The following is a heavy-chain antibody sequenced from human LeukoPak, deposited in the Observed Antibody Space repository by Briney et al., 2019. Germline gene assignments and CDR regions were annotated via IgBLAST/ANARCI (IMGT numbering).Heavy chain of an antibody. CDR2: ISGSGGST. D-gene: IGHD2-2*01. Sequence: GGSLRLSCAASGFTFSSYAMSWVRQAPGKGLEWVSPISGSGGSTYYADSVKGRFTISRGNSKNTLYLQMNSLRAEDTAVYYCAKDPGACSSTSCYPRSYYYYYGMDVWGQGTTVTVSS. V-gene: IGHV3-23*01. CDR3: AKDPGACSSTSCYPRSYYYYYGMDV. CDR1: GFTFSSYA. J-gene: IGHJ6*02.